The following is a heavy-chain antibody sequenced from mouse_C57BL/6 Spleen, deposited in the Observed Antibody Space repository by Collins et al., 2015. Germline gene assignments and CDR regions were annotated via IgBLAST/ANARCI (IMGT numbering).Heavy chain of an antibody. V-gene: IGHV1-50*01. CDR3: ARWGFDY. J-gene: IGHJ2*01. CDR2: IDPSDIYS. CDR1: GYTFTSYW. Sequence: QVQLQQPGAELVKPGASVKLSCKASGYTFTSYWMQWVKQRPGQGLEWIGEIDPSDIYSNYHQKFMGKATLTVDTSSSTAYMQLSSLTSEDSAVYYCARWGFDYWGQGTTLTVSS.